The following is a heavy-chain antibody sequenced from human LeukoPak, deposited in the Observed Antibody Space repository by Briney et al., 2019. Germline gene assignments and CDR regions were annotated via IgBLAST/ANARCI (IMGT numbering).Heavy chain of an antibody. CDR3: ARSLSGLYSSSWYYLDY. CDR2: IYSGGST. CDR1: GFTVSSNY. V-gene: IGHV3-53*01. J-gene: IGHJ4*02. Sequence: GGSLRLSCAASGFTVSSNYMSWVRQAPGKGLEWVSVIYSGGSTYYADSVKGRFTISRDNSKNTLYLQMNSLRAEDTAAYYCARSLSGLYSSSWYYLDYWGQGTLVTVSS. D-gene: IGHD6-13*01.